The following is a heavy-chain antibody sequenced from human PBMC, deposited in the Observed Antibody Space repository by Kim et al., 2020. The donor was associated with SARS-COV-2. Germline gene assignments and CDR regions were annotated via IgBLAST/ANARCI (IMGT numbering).Heavy chain of an antibody. CDR2: ISSSSSYI. V-gene: IGHV3-21*01. CDR1: GFTFSSYS. J-gene: IGHJ6*02. Sequence: GGSLRLSCAASGFTFSSYSMNWVRQAPGKGLEWVSSISSSSSYIYYADSEKGRFTISRDNAKNSLYLQMNSLRAKDTAVYYCASDMDPSTIFGVVTPYGMDVWGQGTTVTVYS. D-gene: IGHD3-3*01. CDR3: ASDMDPSTIFGVVTPYGMDV.